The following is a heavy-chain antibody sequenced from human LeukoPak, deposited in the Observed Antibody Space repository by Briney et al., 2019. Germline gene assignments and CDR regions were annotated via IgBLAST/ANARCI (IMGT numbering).Heavy chain of an antibody. D-gene: IGHD4-17*01. V-gene: IGHV5-51*01. CDR2: IYPGDSDT. CDR1: GYIFTSYW. CDR3: AKPDYGDYNDAFDI. Sequence: GESLKISCKGSGYIFTSYWIGWVRPMPGKGLEWMGIIYPGDSDTRDSPSFQGQVTITAYKSISAAYLQWRSLKASDTAMYYCAKPDYGDYNDAFDIWGQGTMVTVSS. J-gene: IGHJ3*02.